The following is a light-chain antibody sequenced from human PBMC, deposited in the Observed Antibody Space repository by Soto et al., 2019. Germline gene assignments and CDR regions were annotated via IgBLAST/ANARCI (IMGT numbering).Light chain of an antibody. Sequence: EIVLTQSPSTVSLSPGERATLSCRASQSISSYLAWYQQKPGQAPRLLIYDASNRATGIPARFSGSGSGADFTLTISSLEPGDFALYYCQQHINWPLTFGGGTKVDIK. CDR3: QQHINWPLT. J-gene: IGKJ4*01. CDR2: DAS. V-gene: IGKV3-11*01. CDR1: QSISSY.